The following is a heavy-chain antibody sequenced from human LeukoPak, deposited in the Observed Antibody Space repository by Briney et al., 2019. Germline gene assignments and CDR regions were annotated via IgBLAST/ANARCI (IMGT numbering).Heavy chain of an antibody. CDR1: GFTFSSYA. CDR2: ISGSGGST. D-gene: IGHD2-8*01. V-gene: IGHV3-23*01. J-gene: IGHJ6*02. Sequence: GGSLRLSCAASGFTFSSYAMSWVRLAPGKGLEWVSAISGSGGSTYYADSVKGRFTISRDKSKDTLYMHINRERAEDTAVYYCAKDLELMVYAIVPYYYYGMDVWGQGTTVTVCS. CDR3: AKDLELMVYAIVPYYYYGMDV.